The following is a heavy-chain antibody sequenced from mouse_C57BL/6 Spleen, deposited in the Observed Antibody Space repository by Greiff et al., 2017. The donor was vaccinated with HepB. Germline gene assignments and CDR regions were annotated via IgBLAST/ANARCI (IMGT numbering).Heavy chain of an antibody. CDR2: IDPENGDT. Sequence: VQLQQSGAELVRPGASVKLSCTASGFNIKDDYMHWVKQRPEQGLEWIGWIDPENGDTEYASKFQGKATITADTSSNTAYLQLSSLTSEDTAVYYCTTRRITTVVEDYWGQGTTLTVSS. V-gene: IGHV14-4*01. J-gene: IGHJ2*01. CDR1: GFNIKDDY. D-gene: IGHD1-1*01. CDR3: TTRRITTVVEDY.